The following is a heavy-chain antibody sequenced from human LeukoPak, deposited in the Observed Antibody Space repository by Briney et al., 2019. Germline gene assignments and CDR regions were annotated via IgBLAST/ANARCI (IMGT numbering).Heavy chain of an antibody. CDR2: IYYSGNT. Sequence: PSETLSLTCTVSGVSISSSNSYWGWLRQPPGKGLEWFGSIYYSGNTYYNASLKSQVSISIDTSKNQFYLKVTSVTAADTAVYYCARQTGSGLFILPGGQGTVVTVSS. V-gene: IGHV4-39*01. CDR3: ARQTGSGLFILP. CDR1: GVSISSSNSY. D-gene: IGHD3/OR15-3a*01. J-gene: IGHJ4*02.